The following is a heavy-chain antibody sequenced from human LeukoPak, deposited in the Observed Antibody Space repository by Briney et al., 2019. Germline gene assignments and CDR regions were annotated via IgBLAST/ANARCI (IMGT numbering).Heavy chain of an antibody. CDR1: GFTFSSYS. V-gene: IGHV3-21*01. D-gene: IGHD3-3*01. Sequence: PGGSLRLSCAASGFTFSSYSMNRVRQAPGKGLEWVSSISSSSSYIYYADSVKGRFTISRDNAKNSLYLQMNSLRAEDTAVYYCASYYDFWSGYYTDPGDYWGQGTLVTVSS. J-gene: IGHJ4*02. CDR3: ASYYDFWSGYYTDPGDY. CDR2: ISSSSSYI.